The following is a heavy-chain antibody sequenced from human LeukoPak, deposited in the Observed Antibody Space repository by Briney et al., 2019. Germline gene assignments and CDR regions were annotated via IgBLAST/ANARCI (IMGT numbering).Heavy chain of an antibody. CDR3: ARGIDLAIAAALDI. V-gene: IGHV1-69*01. CDR2: IIPIFGTA. J-gene: IGHJ3*02. Sequence: SVKVSCKASGGTFSSYAISWGRQAPGQGLEWMGGIIPIFGTANYAQKFQGRVTITADESTSTAYMELSSLRSEDTAVYYCARGIDLAIAAALDIWGQGTMVTVSS. CDR1: GGTFSSYA. D-gene: IGHD6-13*01.